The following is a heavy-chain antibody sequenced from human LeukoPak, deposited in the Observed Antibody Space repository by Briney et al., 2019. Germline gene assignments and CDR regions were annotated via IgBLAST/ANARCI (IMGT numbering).Heavy chain of an antibody. Sequence: ASAKVSCKASGYTFTSYGISWVRQAPGQGLEWMGGIIPIFGTANYAQKFQGRVTITADESTSTAYMELSSLRSEDTAVYYCARARRWTTDYHYYMDVWGKGTTVTVSS. CDR1: GYTFTSYG. CDR3: ARARRWTTDYHYYMDV. CDR2: IIPIFGTA. V-gene: IGHV1-69*13. D-gene: IGHD4-23*01. J-gene: IGHJ6*03.